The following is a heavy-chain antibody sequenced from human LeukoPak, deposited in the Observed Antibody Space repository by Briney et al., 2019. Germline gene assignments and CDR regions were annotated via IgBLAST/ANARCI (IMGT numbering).Heavy chain of an antibody. J-gene: IGHJ2*01. D-gene: IGHD4-23*01. Sequence: SETLSLTCAVYGGSFSGYYWSWIRQPPGKGLEWIGEINHSGSTNHNPSLKSRVTISVDTSKNQFSLKLSSVTAADTAVYYCARSLLNVRFSTVAHWYFDLWGRGTLVTVSS. CDR1: GGSFSGYY. CDR2: INHSGST. V-gene: IGHV4-34*01. CDR3: ARSLLNVRFSTVAHWYFDL.